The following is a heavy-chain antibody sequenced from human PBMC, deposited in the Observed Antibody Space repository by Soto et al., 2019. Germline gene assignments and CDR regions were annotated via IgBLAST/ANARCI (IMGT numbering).Heavy chain of an antibody. J-gene: IGHJ4*02. CDR1: GVSVSSNIYY. CDR2: IYYSGST. Sequence: QLQLQESGPALVKPSETLSLTCTVSGVSVSSNIYYWGWIRQPPGRDLEWIGSIYYSGSTYYNPSLRSRVTIFVDTSKNQFSLKLSSVTAADTAVYYCAREQWQLFRKFYYFDYWGQGTLVTVSS. V-gene: IGHV4-39*02. D-gene: IGHD1-26*01. CDR3: AREQWQLFRKFYYFDY.